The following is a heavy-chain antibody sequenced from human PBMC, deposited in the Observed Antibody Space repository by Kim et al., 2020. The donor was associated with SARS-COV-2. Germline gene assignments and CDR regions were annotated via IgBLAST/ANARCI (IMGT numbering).Heavy chain of an antibody. V-gene: IGHV7-4-1*02. CDR3: ARVVVVAGPGDFDY. D-gene: IGHD6-19*01. J-gene: IGHJ4*02. Sequence: AQGFTGRFVFSLDTSVSTAYLQISSLKAEDTAVYYCARVVVVAGPGDFDYWGQGTLVTVSS.